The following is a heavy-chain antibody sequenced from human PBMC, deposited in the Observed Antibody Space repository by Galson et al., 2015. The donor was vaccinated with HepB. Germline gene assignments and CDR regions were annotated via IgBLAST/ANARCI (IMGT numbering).Heavy chain of an antibody. CDR2: TSSNGGST. V-gene: IGHV3-64D*06. D-gene: IGHD4-17*01. J-gene: IGHJ6*02. CDR3: VKEGPDGDPSWYYYNMDV. CDR1: GFSFSRCA. Sequence: SLRLSCAVSGFSFSRCAMHWVRQTPGTGLEYVSSTSSNGGSTYYADSVKGRFTISRGNSKNTLYLQMSSLRPEDTAVYYCVKEGPDGDPSWYYYNMDVWGQGTTVTVSS.